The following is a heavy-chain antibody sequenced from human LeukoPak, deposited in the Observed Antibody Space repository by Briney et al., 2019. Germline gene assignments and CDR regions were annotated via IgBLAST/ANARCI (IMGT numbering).Heavy chain of an antibody. CDR3: ARAGYGDSDFDY. D-gene: IGHD4-17*01. V-gene: IGHV1-18*01. Sequence: ASVKVSCKASGYTFTSYGISWVRQAPGQGLEWMGWISAYNGDTNCAQKLQGRVTMTTDTSTSTAYMELRSLRSDDTAVYYCARAGYGDSDFDYWGQGTLVTVSS. CDR2: ISAYNGDT. J-gene: IGHJ4*02. CDR1: GYTFTSYG.